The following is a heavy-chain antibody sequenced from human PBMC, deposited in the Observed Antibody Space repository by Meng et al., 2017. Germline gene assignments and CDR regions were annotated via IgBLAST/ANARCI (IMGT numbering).Heavy chain of an antibody. V-gene: IGHV4-59*01. CDR1: GGSISSYY. CDR2: IYYSGST. Sequence: SETLSLTCTVSGGSISSYYWSWIQQPPGKGLEWIGYIYYSGSTNYNPSLKSRVTISVDTSKNQFSLKLSSVTAADTAVYYCATWNDRSGFGGYFDYWGQGTLVTVSS. CDR3: ATWNDRSGFGGYFDY. D-gene: IGHD3-22*01. J-gene: IGHJ4*02.